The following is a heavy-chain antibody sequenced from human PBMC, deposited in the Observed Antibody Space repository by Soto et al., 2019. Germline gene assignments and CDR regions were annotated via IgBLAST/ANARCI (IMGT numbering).Heavy chain of an antibody. J-gene: IGHJ4*02. Sequence: PGGSLRLSCAASGFTFSSYAMSWVRQAPGKGLEWVSAISGSGGSTYYADSVKGRFTISRDNSKNTLYLQMNSLRAEDTAVYYCAKVSQPYTVTSPFDYWGQGTLVTVSS. V-gene: IGHV3-23*01. CDR2: ISGSGGST. CDR1: GFTFSSYA. D-gene: IGHD4-17*01. CDR3: AKVSQPYTVTSPFDY.